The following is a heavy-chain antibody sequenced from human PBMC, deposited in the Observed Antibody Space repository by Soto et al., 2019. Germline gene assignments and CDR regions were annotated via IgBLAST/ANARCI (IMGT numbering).Heavy chain of an antibody. D-gene: IGHD2-2*01. CDR2: ISGNGGST. V-gene: IGHV3-23*01. J-gene: IGHJ4*02. CDR1: GFTFSSYA. Sequence: EVQLLESGGGLVQPGGSLRLSCAASGFTFSSYAMSWVRQAPGKGLEWVSSISGNGGSTYYADSVKGRFTISRDNSKNPLYMQMNSLRAEDTAIYYCAKDRGGYCTSTTCYGGGSFDYWGQGTLVTVSS. CDR3: AKDRGGYCTSTTCYGGGSFDY.